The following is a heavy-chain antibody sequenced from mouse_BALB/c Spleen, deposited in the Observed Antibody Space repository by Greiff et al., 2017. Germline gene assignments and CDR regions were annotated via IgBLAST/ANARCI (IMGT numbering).Heavy chain of an antibody. CDR2: INPGSGGT. J-gene: IGHJ3*01. CDR1: GYAFTNYL. Sequence: VQLQQSGAELVRPGTSVKVSCKASGYAFTNYLIEWVKQRPGQGLEWIGVINPGSGGTNYNEKFKGKATLTADKSSSTAYMQLSSLTSDDSAVYFCARYDYDFAYWGQGTLVTVSA. V-gene: IGHV1-54*03. CDR3: ARYDYDFAY. D-gene: IGHD2-4*01.